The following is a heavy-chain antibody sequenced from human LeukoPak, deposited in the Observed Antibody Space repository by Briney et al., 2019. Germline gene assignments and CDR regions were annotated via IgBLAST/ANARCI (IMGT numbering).Heavy chain of an antibody. D-gene: IGHD3-10*01. CDR3: ASDLSGFGSGSYYKW. CDR1: GYTFSGYY. V-gene: IGHV1-2*02. CDR2: IYPDSGGT. Sequence: ASVTVSCKTSGYTFSGYYMHWVRQAPGQGLEWMGCIYPDSGGTNYAHTFQGRFTMTRDTSISTAYMELSGLRSDDTAVYYCASDLSGFGSGSYYKWWGQGTLVAVSS. J-gene: IGHJ4*02.